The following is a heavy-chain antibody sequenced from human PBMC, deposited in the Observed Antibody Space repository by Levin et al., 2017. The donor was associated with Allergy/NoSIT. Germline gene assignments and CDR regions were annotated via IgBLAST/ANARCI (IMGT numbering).Heavy chain of an antibody. V-gene: IGHV1-8*01. Sequence: GESLKISCKASGYTFTSYDINWVRQATGQGLEWMGWMNPNSGNTGYAQKFQGRVTMTRNTSISTAYMELSSLRSEDTAVYYCARGMRDGSDFDYWGQGTLVTVSS. J-gene: IGHJ4*02. CDR2: MNPNSGNT. CDR3: ARGMRDGSDFDY. D-gene: IGHD5-24*01. CDR1: GYTFTSYD.